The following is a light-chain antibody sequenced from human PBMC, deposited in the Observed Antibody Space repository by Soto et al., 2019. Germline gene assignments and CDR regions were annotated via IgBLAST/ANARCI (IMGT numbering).Light chain of an antibody. CDR2: AKS. CDR1: QSVRSSN. J-gene: IGKJ2*01. CDR3: QQYGTSPRT. Sequence: EIVLTQTPGILSLSPGERATLSCRASQSVRSSNLAWYQQKPGQAPRLLIYAKSSRATGIPDRFSGSGSGTDFTLTISRLEPEDFAVYFCQQYGTSPRTFGQGTQLDIK. V-gene: IGKV3-20*01.